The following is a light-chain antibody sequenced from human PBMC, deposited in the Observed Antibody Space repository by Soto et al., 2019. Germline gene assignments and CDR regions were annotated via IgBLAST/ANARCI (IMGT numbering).Light chain of an antibody. CDR2: DVS. J-gene: IGLJ3*02. V-gene: IGLV2-11*01. Sequence: QSALTQPRSVSGSPGQSVTISCTGTSSDVGGYNYVSWYQQYPGKAPELMIYDVSKRPSGVPDRFSASKSGNTASLTISGLRAEDEADYYCCSYAGSYTWVFGGGTKLTVL. CDR3: CSYAGSYTWV. CDR1: SSDVGGYNY.